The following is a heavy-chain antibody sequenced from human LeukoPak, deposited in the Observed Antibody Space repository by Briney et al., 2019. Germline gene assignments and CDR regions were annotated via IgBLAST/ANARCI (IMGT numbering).Heavy chain of an antibody. D-gene: IGHD1-26*01. CDR2: IRYDGSNE. Sequence: GGSLRLSCAASGFTFSDYGMHWVRQAPGKGLEWVALIRYDGSNEYYADSVKGRFTISRDSSKRTLYLQMNSLRAEDTAVYYCAKELTVGTTSKNLDYWGQGTLVTVSS. CDR3: AKELTVGTTSKNLDY. J-gene: IGHJ4*02. V-gene: IGHV3-30*02. CDR1: GFTFSDYG.